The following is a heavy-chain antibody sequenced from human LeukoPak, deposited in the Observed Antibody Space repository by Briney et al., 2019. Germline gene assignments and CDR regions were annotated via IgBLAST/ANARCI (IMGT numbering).Heavy chain of an antibody. D-gene: IGHD3-22*01. CDR1: GGSFSGYY. Sequence: SETLSLTCAVYGGSFSGYYWSWIRQPPGKGLEWIGGINHSGSTNYNPYLKGRVTISVDTSNNQYSQKLSSVTAADTAVYYCARGPNYYDGSGYSDYWGQGTLVTVSS. CDR3: ARGPNYYDGSGYSDY. CDR2: INHSGST. J-gene: IGHJ4*02. V-gene: IGHV4-34*01.